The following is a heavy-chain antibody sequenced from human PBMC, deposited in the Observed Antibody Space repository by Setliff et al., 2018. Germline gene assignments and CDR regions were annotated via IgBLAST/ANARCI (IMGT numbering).Heavy chain of an antibody. D-gene: IGHD3-22*01. V-gene: IGHV4-59*08. CDR2: VFYSGDT. CDR1: GGSVKSHY. Sequence: PSETLSLTCTVSGGSVKSHYWSWIRQTPEKGLEWIGFVFYSGDTNYNPSLKSRVTISVDTSKNQFSLKLNSVTAADTAVYFCARGITSGGYWGQSSHYLDVWGKGTTVTVSS. CDR3: ARGITSGGYWGQSSHYLDV. J-gene: IGHJ6*03.